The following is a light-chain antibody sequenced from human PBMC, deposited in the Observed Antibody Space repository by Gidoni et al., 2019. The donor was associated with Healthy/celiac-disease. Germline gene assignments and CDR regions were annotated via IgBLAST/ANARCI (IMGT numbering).Light chain of an antibody. Sequence: DTVMTPSPDSLAVSLGERATINCKSSQSVLYSSNTKNNLAWYQQKPGQPPKLLIYWASTRESGVPDRFSGSGSGTDFTLTISSLQAEDVAVYYCQQYYSTPYTFGQGTKLEIK. CDR2: WAS. CDR3: QQYYSTPYT. V-gene: IGKV4-1*01. CDR1: QSVLYSSNTKNN. J-gene: IGKJ2*01.